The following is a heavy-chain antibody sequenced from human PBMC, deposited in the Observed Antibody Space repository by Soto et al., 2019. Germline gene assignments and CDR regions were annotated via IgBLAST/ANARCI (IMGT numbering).Heavy chain of an antibody. CDR3: TTTRYCSGGSCYSVWDY. J-gene: IGHJ4*02. D-gene: IGHD2-15*01. CDR1: GFTFSNAW. Sequence: GGSLRLSCAASGFTFSNAWMSWVRQAPGKGLEWVGRIKSKTDGGTTDYAAPVKGRFTISRDDSKNTLYLQMNSLKTEDTAAYYCTTTRYCSGGSCYSVWDYWGQGTLVTVSS. CDR2: IKSKTDGGTT. V-gene: IGHV3-15*01.